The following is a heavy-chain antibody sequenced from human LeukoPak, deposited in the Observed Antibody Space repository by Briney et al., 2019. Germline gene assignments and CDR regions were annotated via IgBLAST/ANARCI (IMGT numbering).Heavy chain of an antibody. D-gene: IGHD3-10*01. Sequence: PGGSLRLSCVASGFSFSTYWMHWVRQAPRKGLVWVSRINGDGRNINYADSVRGRFTISRDNAKNTLYLQMNSLRADDTAVYYWGSSPAGGSYSYNRDVGAKGPTAPAPS. CDR3: GSSPAGGSYSYNRDV. CDR2: INGDGRNI. V-gene: IGHV3-74*01. CDR1: GFSFSTYW. J-gene: IGHJ6*03.